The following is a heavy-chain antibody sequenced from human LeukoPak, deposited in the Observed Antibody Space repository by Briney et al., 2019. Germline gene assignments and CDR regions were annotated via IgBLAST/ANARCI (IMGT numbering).Heavy chain of an antibody. Sequence: GGSLRLSCAASGFTFSSYWMSWVRQAPGKGLEWVANIKQDGSEKYYVDSVKGRFTISRDNAKNSLYLQMNSLRAKDTAVYYCARAPYSSSWYYSDYWGQGTLVTVSS. V-gene: IGHV3-7*01. J-gene: IGHJ4*02. CDR2: IKQDGSEK. D-gene: IGHD6-13*01. CDR1: GFTFSSYW. CDR3: ARAPYSSSWYYSDY.